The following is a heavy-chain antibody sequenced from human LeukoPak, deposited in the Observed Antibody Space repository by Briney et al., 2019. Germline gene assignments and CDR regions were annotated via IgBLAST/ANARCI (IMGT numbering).Heavy chain of an antibody. CDR1: GLTFSSYS. V-gene: IGHV3-21*01. J-gene: IGHJ5*02. CDR2: ISSSSSYI. Sequence: PGGSLRLSCAASGLTFSSYSMNWVRQAPGKGLEWVSSISSSSSYIYYADSVKGRFTISRDNAKNSLYLQMNSLRAEDTAVYYCARGSIAARNWFDPWGQGTLVTVSS. CDR3: ARGSIAARNWFDP. D-gene: IGHD6-6*01.